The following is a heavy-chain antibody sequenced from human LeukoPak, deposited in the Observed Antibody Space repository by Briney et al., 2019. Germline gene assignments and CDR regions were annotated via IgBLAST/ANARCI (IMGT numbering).Heavy chain of an antibody. J-gene: IGHJ4*02. V-gene: IGHV3-21*01. CDR3: ARDGGYSYGYPLDY. Sequence: GGSLRLSCAASGFTFSSYSMNWVRQAPGKGLEWVSSISSSSSYIYYADSVKVRFTISRDNAKTSLYLQMNSLRAEDTAVYYCARDGGYSYGYPLDYWGQGTLVTVSS. CDR1: GFTFSSYS. CDR2: ISSSSSYI. D-gene: IGHD5-18*01.